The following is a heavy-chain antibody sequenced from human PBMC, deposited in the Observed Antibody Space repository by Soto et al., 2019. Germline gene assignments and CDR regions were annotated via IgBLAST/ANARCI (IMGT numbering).Heavy chain of an antibody. CDR3: ARDLGRMVRGACDAFDI. CDR1: GYTFTSYG. V-gene: IGHV1-18*01. J-gene: IGHJ3*02. D-gene: IGHD3-10*01. Sequence: QVQLVQSGAEVKKPGASVKVSCKASGYTFTSYGISWVRQAPGQGLEWMGWISAYNGNTNYAQKLQGRVTMTTDTSTSTAYMELRSLRSDDTAVYYCARDLGRMVRGACDAFDIWGQGTMVTVSS. CDR2: ISAYNGNT.